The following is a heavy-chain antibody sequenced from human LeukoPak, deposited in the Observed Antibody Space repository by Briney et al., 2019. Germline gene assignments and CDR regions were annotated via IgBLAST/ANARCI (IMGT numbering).Heavy chain of an antibody. CDR2: ISGSGGST. Sequence: PGGSLRLSCAASGFTFSSYAMSWVRQAPGKGLEWVSAISGSGGSTYYADSVKGRFTISRDNSKNTLYLQMNSLGAEDTAVYYCAKDGAPDRDYYGSGSYFDYWGQGTLVTVSS. CDR3: AKDGAPDRDYYGSGSYFDY. V-gene: IGHV3-23*01. CDR1: GFTFSSYA. J-gene: IGHJ4*02. D-gene: IGHD3-10*01.